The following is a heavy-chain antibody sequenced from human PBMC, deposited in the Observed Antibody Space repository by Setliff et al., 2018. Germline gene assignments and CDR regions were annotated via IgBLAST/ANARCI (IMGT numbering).Heavy chain of an antibody. CDR2: IYYSGTT. CDR3: VKPTWAGEVSSPFAFWFES. CDR1: GGSITSRSYY. V-gene: IGHV4-39*01. D-gene: IGHD3-3*01. J-gene: IGHJ5*01. Sequence: SETLSLTCSVSGGSITSRSYYWGWNRQSPGKGLEWLGTIYYSGTTYYNSSLRSRVSISTDTSKNEFSLRLSSVTAADTAVYYCVKPTWAGEVSSPFAFWFESWGQGTLVTVSS.